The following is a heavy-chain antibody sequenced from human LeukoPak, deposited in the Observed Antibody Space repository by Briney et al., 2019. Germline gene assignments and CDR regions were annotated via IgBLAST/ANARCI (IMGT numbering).Heavy chain of an antibody. D-gene: IGHD3-3*01. Sequence: ASVKVSCKASGYTFTSYYMHWVRQAPGQGLEWMGIINPSGGSTSYAQKFQGRVTMTRDTSTSTVYMELSSLRSEDTAVYYCARDHRAYDLWSGYSFQTYGMDVWGQGTTVTVSS. V-gene: IGHV1-46*01. CDR2: INPSGGST. CDR1: GYTFTSYY. J-gene: IGHJ6*02. CDR3: ARDHRAYDLWSGYSFQTYGMDV.